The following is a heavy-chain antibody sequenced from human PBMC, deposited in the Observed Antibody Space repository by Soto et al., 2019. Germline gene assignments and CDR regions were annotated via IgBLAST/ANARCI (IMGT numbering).Heavy chain of an antibody. D-gene: IGHD3-10*01. CDR2: IIPIFGTA. J-gene: IGHJ4*02. Sequence: QVQLVQSGAEVKKPGSSVKVSCKASGGTFSSYAISWVRQAPGQGLEWMGGIIPIFGTANYAQKFQGRVTITADKSTSTAYMELSGLRSEDTAVYYCARDWGGSGSYYNSLLDYWGQGTLVTVSS. CDR1: GGTFSSYA. CDR3: ARDWGGSGSYYNSLLDY. V-gene: IGHV1-69*06.